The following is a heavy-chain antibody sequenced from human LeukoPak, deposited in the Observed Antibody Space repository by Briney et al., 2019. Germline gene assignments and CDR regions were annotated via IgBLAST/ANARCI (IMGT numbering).Heavy chain of an antibody. Sequence: ASVKVSCKASGYTFTSYYMHWVRQATGQGLEWMGWMNPNSGNTGYAQKFQGRATMTRNTSISTAYMELSSLRSEDTAVYYCARRWGGIDYWGQGTLVTVSS. CDR2: MNPNSGNT. V-gene: IGHV1-8*02. J-gene: IGHJ4*02. CDR1: GYTFTSYY. D-gene: IGHD3-10*01. CDR3: ARRWGGIDY.